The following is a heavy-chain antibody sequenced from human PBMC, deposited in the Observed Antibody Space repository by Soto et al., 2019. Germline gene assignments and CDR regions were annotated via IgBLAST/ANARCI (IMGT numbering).Heavy chain of an antibody. J-gene: IGHJ5*02. V-gene: IGHV4-31*03. CDR2: IYYSGST. Sequence: SETLSLTCTVSGGSISSGVYYWSWIRQHPGKGLEWIGYIYYSGSTYYNPSLKSRVTISVDTSKNQFSLKLSSVTAADTAVYYCARVRYCSSTSCYPRVPWFDPWGQGTLVTVSS. CDR1: GGSISSGVYY. CDR3: ARVRYCSSTSCYPRVPWFDP. D-gene: IGHD2-2*01.